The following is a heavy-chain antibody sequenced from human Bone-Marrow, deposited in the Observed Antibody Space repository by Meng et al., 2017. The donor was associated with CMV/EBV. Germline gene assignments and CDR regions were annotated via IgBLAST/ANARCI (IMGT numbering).Heavy chain of an antibody. CDR2: ISSSSSTI. D-gene: IGHD1-26*01. V-gene: IGHV3-48*04. CDR3: ARPRSIVGATTWGHFDY. J-gene: IGHJ4*02. CDR1: GFTFSSYS. Sequence: GGSLRLSCAASGFTFSSYSMNWVRQAPRKGLEWVSYISSSSSTIYYADSVKGRFTISRDNAKNSLYLQMNSLRAEDTAVYYCARPRSIVGATTWGHFDYWGQGTLVTVSS.